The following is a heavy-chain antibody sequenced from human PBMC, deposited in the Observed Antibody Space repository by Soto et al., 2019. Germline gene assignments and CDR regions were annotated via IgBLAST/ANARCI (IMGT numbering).Heavy chain of an antibody. J-gene: IGHJ4*02. CDR3: ARDYGAGSYGIDY. Sequence: AETLSLTCTVSGASINTYYWAWIRQPPGKGLEWIGYIHNSGTTDYNPSLKSRVTMSVDTSKSQFSLKLSSVTAADTAVYYCARDYGAGSYGIDYWGQGTLVTVSS. V-gene: IGHV4-59*01. CDR1: GASINTYY. D-gene: IGHD3-10*01. CDR2: IHNSGTT.